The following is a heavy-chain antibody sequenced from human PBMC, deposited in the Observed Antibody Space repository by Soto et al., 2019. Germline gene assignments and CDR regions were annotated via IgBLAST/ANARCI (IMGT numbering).Heavy chain of an antibody. CDR3: QRDGIYHGSGSHFHY. Sequence: QVQLVESGGGVVQPGRSLRLSCVASGFTFNGYPMHWVRQAAGKGLEWVTVVSYDGRNKNYADSVKGRFTISRDNSENTLHLQMNSLRAQDTAVYYCQRDGIYHGSGSHFHYWGQGSLVTVSS. CDR2: VSYDGRNK. J-gene: IGHJ4*02. V-gene: IGHV3-30*04. CDR1: GFTFNGYP. D-gene: IGHD3-10*01.